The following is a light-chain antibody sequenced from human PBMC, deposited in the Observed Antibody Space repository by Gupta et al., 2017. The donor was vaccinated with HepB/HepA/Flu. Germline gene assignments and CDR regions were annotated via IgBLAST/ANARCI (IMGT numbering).Light chain of an antibody. CDR3: QQRSKWIT. CDR2: DTS. J-gene: IGKJ5*01. Sequence: VFTHSPPTLSLSPGERATLACRASQTVSSYLAWYQQKPGQAPRLLIFDTSNRAIGIPARFSGSGSGTDFTLTISSLEPEDFAVYYCQQRSKWITFGQGTRLEIK. V-gene: IGKV3-11*01. CDR1: QTVSSY.